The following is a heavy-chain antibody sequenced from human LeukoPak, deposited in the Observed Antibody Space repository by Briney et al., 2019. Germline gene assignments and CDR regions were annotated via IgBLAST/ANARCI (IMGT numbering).Heavy chain of an antibody. Sequence: SVKVSCKASGGTFSSYAISWVRQAPGQGLEWMGGIIPIFGTANYAQKFQGRVTITADESTSTAYMELSSLRSEDTAAYYCACCSSTSCPTGDWYFDLWGRGTLVTVSS. CDR1: GGTFSSYA. CDR2: IIPIFGTA. CDR3: ACCSSTSCPTGDWYFDL. J-gene: IGHJ2*01. V-gene: IGHV1-69*13. D-gene: IGHD2-2*01.